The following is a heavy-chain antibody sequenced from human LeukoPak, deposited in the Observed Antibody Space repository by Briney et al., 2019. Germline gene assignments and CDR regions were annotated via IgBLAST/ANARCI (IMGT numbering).Heavy chain of an antibody. Sequence: GGSLRLSCAASGFTFSSYSMNWVRQAPEKGLEWVSYISSSSSTIYYADSEKGRFTISRDNAKNSLYLQMSRLRDEDTAVYYCARDRLSYDILTGYYTDGFDYWGQGTLVTVSS. CDR1: GFTFSSYS. V-gene: IGHV3-48*02. D-gene: IGHD3-9*01. CDR3: ARDRLSYDILTGYYTDGFDY. J-gene: IGHJ4*02. CDR2: ISSSSSTI.